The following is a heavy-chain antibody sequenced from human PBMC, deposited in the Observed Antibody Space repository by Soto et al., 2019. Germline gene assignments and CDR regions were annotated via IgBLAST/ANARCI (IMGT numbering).Heavy chain of an antibody. CDR1: GYTFTGYY. CDR2: INPNSGGT. J-gene: IGHJ6*02. D-gene: IGHD3-10*01. V-gene: IGHV1-2*04. CDR3: ARDRAPRGPDSGYYGMDV. Sequence: QVQLVQSGAEVKKPGASVKVSCKASGYTFTGYYMHWVRQAPGQGLEWMGWINPNSGGTNYAQKFQGWVTMTRDTSISTAYMELSRLRSDDTAVYYCARDRAPRGPDSGYYGMDVWGQGTTVTVSS.